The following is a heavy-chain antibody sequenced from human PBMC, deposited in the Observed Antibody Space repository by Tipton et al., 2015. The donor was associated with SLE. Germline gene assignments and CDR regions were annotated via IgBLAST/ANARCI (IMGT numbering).Heavy chain of an antibody. J-gene: IGHJ4*02. CDR3: ASRASSGYYSFDY. CDR1: GFTVSSNY. D-gene: IGHD3-22*01. Sequence: SLRLSCAASGFTVSSNYMSWVRQAPGKGLEWVSVIYSGGSTYYADSVKGRFTISRHNSKNTLYLQMNSPRAEDTAVYYCASRASSGYYSFDYWGQGTLVPVSS. CDR2: IYSGGST. V-gene: IGHV3-53*04.